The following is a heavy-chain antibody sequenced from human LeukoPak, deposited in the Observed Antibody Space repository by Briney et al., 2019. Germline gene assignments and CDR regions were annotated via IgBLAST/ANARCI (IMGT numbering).Heavy chain of an antibody. J-gene: IGHJ4*02. Sequence: GGSLRLSCAASGFTFSSYWMSWVRQAPGKEREWVANIKQDESEKYYVDSVKGRFTISRDNAKNSLYLQMNSLRAEDTAVYYCARDKIEGPTKLDYWGQGILVTVSS. CDR2: IKQDESEK. V-gene: IGHV3-7*01. CDR1: GFTFSSYW. D-gene: IGHD1-1*01. CDR3: ARDKIEGPTKLDY.